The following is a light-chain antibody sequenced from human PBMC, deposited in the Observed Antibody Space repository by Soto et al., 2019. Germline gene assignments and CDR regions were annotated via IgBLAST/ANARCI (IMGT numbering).Light chain of an antibody. V-gene: IGLV1-51*01. CDR3: GTWDNNLSAL. J-gene: IGLJ2*01. Sequence: QSALTQPPSVSAAPGQKVTITCSGSYSNIGNNYVSWYQQLPGSAPKLLIYENNKRPSGIPDRFSGSKSGTSATLGITGLQTGDEADYYCGTWDNNLSALFGGGTKVTVL. CDR1: YSNIGNNY. CDR2: ENN.